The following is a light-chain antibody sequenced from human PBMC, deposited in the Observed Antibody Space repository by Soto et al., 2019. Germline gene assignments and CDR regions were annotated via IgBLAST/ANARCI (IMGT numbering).Light chain of an antibody. Sequence: QSALTQPASVSGSPGQSITISCTGTSIDVGHPYNYVSWYQQYPGKAPKLLILGVSNRPSGISGRFSSSKSGNTASLTISGLQPEDEADYYCMSYIASTSTHWVLGGGTKLTVL. CDR1: SIDVGHPYNY. V-gene: IGLV2-14*03. CDR3: MSYIASTSTHWV. CDR2: GVS. J-gene: IGLJ3*02.